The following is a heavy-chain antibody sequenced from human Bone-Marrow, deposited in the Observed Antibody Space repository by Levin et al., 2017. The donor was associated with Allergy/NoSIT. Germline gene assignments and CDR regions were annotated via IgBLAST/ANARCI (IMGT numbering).Heavy chain of an antibody. CDR3: ARVYSSSWYWYFDY. V-gene: IGHV1-2*02. J-gene: IGHJ4*02. D-gene: IGHD6-13*01. Sequence: AASVKVSCKASGYTFTDYYMHWVRQAPGQGLEWMGWINPNSGDTNYAQKFQGRVTMTRDTSISTAYMELSRLRSDDTAVYSCARVYSSSWYWYFDYWGQGTLVTVTS. CDR2: INPNSGDT. CDR1: GYTFTDYY.